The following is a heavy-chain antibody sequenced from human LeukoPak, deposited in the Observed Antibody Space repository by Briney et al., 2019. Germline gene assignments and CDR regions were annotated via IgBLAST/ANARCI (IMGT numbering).Heavy chain of an antibody. CDR1: GFTFSSYA. J-gene: IGHJ4*02. D-gene: IGHD2-2*01. Sequence: GRSLRLSCAASGFTFSSYAMHWVRQAPGKGLEWVAVISYDGSNKYYADSVKGRFTISRDNAKNSLYLQMNSLRAEDTAVYYCARESPSWSVDYWGQGTLVTVSS. CDR2: ISYDGSNK. CDR3: ARESPSWSVDY. V-gene: IGHV3-30-3*01.